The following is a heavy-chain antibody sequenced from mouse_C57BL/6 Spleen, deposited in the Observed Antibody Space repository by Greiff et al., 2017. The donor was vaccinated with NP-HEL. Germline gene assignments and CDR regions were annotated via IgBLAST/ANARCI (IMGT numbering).Heavy chain of an antibody. CDR2: INPYNGDT. J-gene: IGHJ4*01. V-gene: IGHV1-20*01. CDR3: ARSLITTVVAPYAMDY. D-gene: IGHD1-1*01. Sequence: EVQLQQSGPELVKPGDSVKISCKASGYSFTGYFMNWVMQSHGKSLEWIGRINPYNGDTFYNQKFKGKATLTVDKSSSTAHMELRSLTSEDSAVYSCARSLITTVVAPYAMDYWGQGTSVTVSS. CDR1: GYSFTGYF.